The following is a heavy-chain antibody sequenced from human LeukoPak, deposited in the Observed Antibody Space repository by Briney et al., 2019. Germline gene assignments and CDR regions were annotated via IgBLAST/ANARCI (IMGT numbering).Heavy chain of an antibody. CDR2: INHSGST. V-gene: IGHV4-34*01. CDR3: ARNRGLRWSYFDF. Sequence: SETLSLTCAVYGGSFSGYYWSWIRQPPGKGLEWIGEINHSGSTNYNPSLKSRVTISVDTSKNHCSLKLRTGTAAATAVYSCARNRGLRWSYFDFWGQGTLVTVSS. CDR1: GGSFSGYY. D-gene: IGHD4-23*01. J-gene: IGHJ4*02.